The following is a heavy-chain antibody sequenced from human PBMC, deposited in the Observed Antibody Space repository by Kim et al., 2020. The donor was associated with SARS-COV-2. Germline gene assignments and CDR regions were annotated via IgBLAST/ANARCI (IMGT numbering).Heavy chain of an antibody. J-gene: IGHJ6*02. Sequence: VKGRFTISRDNSKNTLYLQMNSLRAEDTAVYYCAREAELSVLNYYYGMDVWGQGTTVTVSS. D-gene: IGHD3-16*02. CDR3: AREAELSVLNYYYGMDV. V-gene: IGHV3-30*07.